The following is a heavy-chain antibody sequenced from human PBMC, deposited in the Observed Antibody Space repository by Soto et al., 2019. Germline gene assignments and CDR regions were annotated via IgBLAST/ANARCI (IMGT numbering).Heavy chain of an antibody. CDR3: ARGGWPAMVLLPYYYYGMDV. CDR1: GGTFSSYA. CDR2: IIPIFGTA. Sequence: SVKVSCKASGGTFSSYAISWVRQAPGQGLEWMGGIIPIFGTANYAQKFQGRVTITADESTSTAYMELSSLRSEDTAVYYCARGGWPAMVLLPYYYYGMDVWGQGTTVTVSS. D-gene: IGHD5-18*01. V-gene: IGHV1-69*13. J-gene: IGHJ6*02.